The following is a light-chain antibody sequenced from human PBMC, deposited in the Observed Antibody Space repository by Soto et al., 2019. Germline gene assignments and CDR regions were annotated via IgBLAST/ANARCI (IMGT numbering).Light chain of an antibody. CDR3: TSYTITSPYV. V-gene: IGLV2-14*01. Sequence: QSALTQPPSMSGSPGQSITISCTGTSSDIGRYNFVSWSQHHPGKAPKLIIYEATKRPSGVSYRFSGSKSGNTASLTISGLQAEDEADYYCTSYTITSPYVFGTGTKVTVL. J-gene: IGLJ1*01. CDR2: EAT. CDR1: SSDIGRYNF.